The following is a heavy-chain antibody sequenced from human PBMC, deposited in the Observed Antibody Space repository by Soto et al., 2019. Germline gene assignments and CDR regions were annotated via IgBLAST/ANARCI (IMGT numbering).Heavy chain of an antibody. D-gene: IGHD3-22*01. CDR1: GFTFSSDG. CDR2: ISYDGSNK. V-gene: IGHV3-30*03. CDR3: ATVITKYYYYGMDV. J-gene: IGHJ6*02. Sequence: GGSLRLSCAASGFTFSSDGMHWVRQAPGKGLEWVAVISYDGSNKYYADSVKGRFTISRDNSKNTLYLQMNSLRAEDTAVYYCATVITKYYYYGMDVWGQGTTVTVSS.